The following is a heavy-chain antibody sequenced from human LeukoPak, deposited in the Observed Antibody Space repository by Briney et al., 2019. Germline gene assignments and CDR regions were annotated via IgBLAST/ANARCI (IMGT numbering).Heavy chain of an antibody. Sequence: PGRSLRLSCAASGFTFSSYAMHWVRQAPGKGLEWVAVISYDGSNKYYADSVKGRFTISRDNSKNTLYLQMNSLRAEDTAVYYCARDLRYYYDSSGYPGYWGQGTLVTVSS. V-gene: IGHV3-30-3*01. CDR1: GFTFSSYA. CDR3: ARDLRYYYDSSGYPGY. CDR2: ISYDGSNK. J-gene: IGHJ4*02. D-gene: IGHD3-22*01.